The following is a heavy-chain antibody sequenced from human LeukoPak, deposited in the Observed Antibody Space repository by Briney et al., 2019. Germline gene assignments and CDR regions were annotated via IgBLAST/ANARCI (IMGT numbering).Heavy chain of an antibody. Sequence: GGSLRLSCAASGFMFSSNWMSWVRLAPGKGLEWVANIKEDGTETYYVDSVKGRFTISRDNAKNSLYLQMNSLRVEDTAVYYCAKDQNSRLSQWFDPWGQGTLVTVSS. CDR3: AKDQNSRLSQWFDP. V-gene: IGHV3-7*03. CDR2: IKEDGTET. D-gene: IGHD1/OR15-1a*01. J-gene: IGHJ5*02. CDR1: GFMFSSNW.